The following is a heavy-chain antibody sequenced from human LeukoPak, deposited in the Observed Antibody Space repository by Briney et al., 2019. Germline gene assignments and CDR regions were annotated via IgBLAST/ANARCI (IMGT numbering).Heavy chain of an antibody. CDR3: AKGFEDILTDTIDY. V-gene: IGHV3-9*01. J-gene: IGHJ4*02. CDR2: ISWNSGSI. D-gene: IGHD3-9*01. Sequence: GGSLRLSCAASGFTFDDYAMHWVRQAPGKGLEWVSGISWNSGSIGYADSVKGRFTISRDNAKNSLYLQMNSLRAEDTALYYCAKGFEDILTDTIDYWGQGTLVTVSS. CDR1: GFTFDDYA.